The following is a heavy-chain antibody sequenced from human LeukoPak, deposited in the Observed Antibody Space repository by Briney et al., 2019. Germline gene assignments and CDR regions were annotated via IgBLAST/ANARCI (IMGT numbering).Heavy chain of an antibody. J-gene: IGHJ5*02. Sequence: PSETLSLTRTVSGGSISNYYWSWIRQPAGKGLEWIGRIYTSGSTNYNPSLKSRVTMSVDTSKNQFSLKLSSVTAADTAVYYCARVNCSGGSCYSSPFDPWGQGTLVTVSS. CDR1: GGSISNYY. CDR3: ARVNCSGGSCYSSPFDP. D-gene: IGHD2-15*01. CDR2: IYTSGST. V-gene: IGHV4-4*07.